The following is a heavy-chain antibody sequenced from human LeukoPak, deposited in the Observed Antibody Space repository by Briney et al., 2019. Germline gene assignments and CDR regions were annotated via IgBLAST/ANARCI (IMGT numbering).Heavy chain of an antibody. V-gene: IGHV3-7*03. CDR2: IKQDGSEK. Sequence: PGGSLRLSCAASGLTFSSYWMSWVRQAPGKGLECVANIKQDGSEKYYVDSVKSRFTISRDNAKNSLYLQMNSLRAEDTAVYYCTRTRTAFDFWGQGTMVTVSS. J-gene: IGHJ3*01. CDR1: GLTFSSYW. CDR3: TRTRTAFDF.